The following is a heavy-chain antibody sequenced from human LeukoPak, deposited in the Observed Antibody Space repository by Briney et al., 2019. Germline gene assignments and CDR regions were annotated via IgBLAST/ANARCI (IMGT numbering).Heavy chain of an antibody. CDR3: ARGPTSYSSGWDGRGPIDY. V-gene: IGHV1-69*05. CDR1: GGTFSSYA. CDR2: IIPIFGTA. J-gene: IGHJ4*02. Sequence: LVKASCKASGGTFSSYAISWVRQAPGEGLEWMGGIIPIFGTANYAQKFQGRVTITTDESTSTAYMELSSLRSEDTAVYYCARGPTSYSSGWDGRGPIDYWGQGTLVTVSS. D-gene: IGHD6-19*01.